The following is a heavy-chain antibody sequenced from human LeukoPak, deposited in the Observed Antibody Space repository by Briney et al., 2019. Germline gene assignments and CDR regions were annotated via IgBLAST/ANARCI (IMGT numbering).Heavy chain of an antibody. J-gene: IGHJ4*02. CDR3: AKDSTVVTPGSLDY. V-gene: IGHV3-23*01. CDR2: ISGSGGST. Sequence: GGSLRLSCAASGFTFSSYAMSWVRQAPGKGLEWVSAISGSGGSTYYADSVKGRFTISRDNSKNTLYLQMNSLRAEDTAEYYCAKDSTVVTPGSLDYWGQGTLVTVSS. CDR1: GFTFSSYA. D-gene: IGHD4-23*01.